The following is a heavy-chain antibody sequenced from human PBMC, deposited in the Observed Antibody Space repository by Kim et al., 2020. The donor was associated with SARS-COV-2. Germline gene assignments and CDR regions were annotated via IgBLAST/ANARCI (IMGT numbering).Heavy chain of an antibody. CDR3: ARDQRKPELLWFGELFTG. CDR1: GYTFTGYY. J-gene: IGHJ4*02. CDR2: INPNSGGT. V-gene: IGHV1-2*02. D-gene: IGHD3-10*01. Sequence: SVKVSCKASGYTFTGYYMHWVRQAPGQGLEWMGWINPNSGGTNYAQKFQGRVTMTRDTSISTAYMELSRLRSDDTAVYYCARDQRKPELLWFGELFTGWGQGTLVTVSS.